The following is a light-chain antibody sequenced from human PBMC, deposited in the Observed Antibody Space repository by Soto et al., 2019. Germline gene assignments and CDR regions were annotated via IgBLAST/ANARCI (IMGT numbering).Light chain of an antibody. CDR2: SND. V-gene: IGLV1-47*02. Sequence: QLVLTQPPSASGTPGQRVTISCSGSSSNIETNDIFWHQQLPGSAPKLLIYSNDQRPSGVPDRFSASKSGTSASLAISGLRSEDEAEYFCATWDDSLSDVVFGGGTKLTVL. J-gene: IGLJ2*01. CDR3: ATWDDSLSDVV. CDR1: SSNIETND.